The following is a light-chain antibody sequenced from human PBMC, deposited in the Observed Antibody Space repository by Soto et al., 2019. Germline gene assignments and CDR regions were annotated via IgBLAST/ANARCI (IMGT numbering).Light chain of an antibody. V-gene: IGKV1D-12*01. J-gene: IGKJ4*01. CDR3: QQADSFPLT. CDR2: AAS. CDR1: QGISTW. Sequence: DIQMTQSPSSVSASVGDRVIITCRASQGISTWLAWYQQKPGEAPKLLIFAASRLHSDVPSRFSGSGSGTDFTLTVSSLQAEDFATYYCQQADSFPLTFGGGTKVEIK.